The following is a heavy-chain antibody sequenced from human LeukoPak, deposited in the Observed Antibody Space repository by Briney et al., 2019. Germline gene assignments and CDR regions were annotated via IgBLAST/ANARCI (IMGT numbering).Heavy chain of an antibody. CDR2: INPDSGAT. CDR3: ARDLCHGGSCFHFDS. J-gene: IGHJ4*02. CDR1: GYTFTDYY. V-gene: IGHV1-2*02. Sequence: GASVKVSCKTSGYTFTDYYVHWVRQAPGQGLEWLARINPDSGATNFAQRFQGRVTMTRDTSVNTVHMELNRLRSDDTAVYYCARDLCHGGSCFHFDSWGQGTLVTVSS. D-gene: IGHD2-15*01.